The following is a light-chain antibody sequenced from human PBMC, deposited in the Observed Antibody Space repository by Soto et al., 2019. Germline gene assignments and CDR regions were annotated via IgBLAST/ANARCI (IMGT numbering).Light chain of an antibody. V-gene: IGKV3D-20*02. Sequence: EIVLTQSPGTLSLSPGERATLSCRASQSVSSSYLAWYQQKPGQAPRLLIYGASNRATGIPDRFSGSGSGTDFTLTISRLEPEDFAVYYCQQRSNWPPSITFGQGHDWRL. J-gene: IGKJ5*01. CDR1: QSVSSSY. CDR2: GAS. CDR3: QQRSNWPPSIT.